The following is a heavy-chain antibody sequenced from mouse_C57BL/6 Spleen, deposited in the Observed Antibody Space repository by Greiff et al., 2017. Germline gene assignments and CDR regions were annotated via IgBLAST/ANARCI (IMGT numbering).Heavy chain of an antibody. CDR1: GYAFSSSW. CDR3: ARDPPSYGNYVAMDY. D-gene: IGHD2-1*01. CDR2: IYPGDGDT. V-gene: IGHV1-82*01. Sequence: VQLQQSGPELVKPGASVKISCKASGYAFSSSWMNWVKQRPGKGLEWIGRIYPGDGDTNYNGKFKGKATLTADKSSSTAYMQLSSLTSEDSAVYFCARDPPSYGNYVAMDYWGQGTSVTVSS. J-gene: IGHJ4*01.